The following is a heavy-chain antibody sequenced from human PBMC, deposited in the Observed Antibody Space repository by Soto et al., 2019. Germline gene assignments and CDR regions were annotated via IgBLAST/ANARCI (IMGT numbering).Heavy chain of an antibody. CDR3: AHRLASIAVDGTDAFDI. Sequence: QITLKESGPTLVKPTQTLTLTCTFSGFSLSTSGVGVGWIRQPPGKALEWLALIYWDDDKRYSPSLKRTLTITKDTSKNQVVLTMTNMDPVDTATYYCAHRLASIAVDGTDAFDIWGQGTMVTVSS. J-gene: IGHJ3*02. CDR1: GFSLSTSGVG. CDR2: IYWDDDK. V-gene: IGHV2-5*02. D-gene: IGHD6-19*01.